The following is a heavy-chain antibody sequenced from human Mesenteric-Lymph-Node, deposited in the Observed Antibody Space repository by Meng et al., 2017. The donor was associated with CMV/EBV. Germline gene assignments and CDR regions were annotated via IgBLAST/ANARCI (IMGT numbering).Heavy chain of an antibody. J-gene: IGHJ4*02. Sequence: GESLKISCVGSGFIISTYAMSWVRQAPGKGLEWVSIIYGGGTTTYYADSVKGRFTISRDNSRTTLYLQMNSLRAEDTALYYCAKGRLAVAEYYFDYWGQGTLVTVSS. D-gene: IGHD6-19*01. CDR3: AKGRLAVAEYYFDY. CDR1: GFIISTYA. V-gene: IGHV3-23*03. CDR2: IYGGGTTT.